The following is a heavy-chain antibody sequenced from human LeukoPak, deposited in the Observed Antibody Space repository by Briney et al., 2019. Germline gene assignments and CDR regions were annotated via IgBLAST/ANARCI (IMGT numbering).Heavy chain of an antibody. V-gene: IGHV3-74*01. D-gene: IGHD5-18*01. CDR1: GFTFNNYW. CDR3: ARGYSSGYRIDY. J-gene: IGHJ4*02. CDR2: INTDGSST. Sequence: GGSLRLSCAPSGFTFNNYWMHWVRQAPGKGLGWVSRINTDGSSTTYADSVKGRFTISRDNAKNTLYLQMNSLRAEDTAVYYCARGYSSGYRIDYWGQGTLVTVSS.